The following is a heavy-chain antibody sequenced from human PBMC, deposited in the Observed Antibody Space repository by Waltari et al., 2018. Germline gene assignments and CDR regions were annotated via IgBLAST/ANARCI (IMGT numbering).Heavy chain of an antibody. D-gene: IGHD3-10*01. CDR1: GYSSRAHS. V-gene: IGHV1-2*02. CDR2: INPNSGGT. Sequence: QVQLVQSESAVKKPGASVKVSCKAYGYSSRAHSVHWVRQAPGQGLEWMGWINPNSGGTAYSQIFQGRVSMTRDTSVSTAYMELRRLTSDDTAVYYCARTFYYGSRDSAYHMDVWGQGTPVTVSS. J-gene: IGHJ6*02. CDR3: ARTFYYGSRDSAYHMDV.